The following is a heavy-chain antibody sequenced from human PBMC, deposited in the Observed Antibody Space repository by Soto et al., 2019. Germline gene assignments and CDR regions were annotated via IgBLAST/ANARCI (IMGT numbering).Heavy chain of an antibody. CDR3: ASEPRGGSYSSGRY. J-gene: IGHJ4*02. D-gene: IGHD1-26*01. Sequence: GGSLRLSCAASGFTFSSYAMSWVRQAPGKGLEWVSAISGSGGSTYYADSVKGRFTISRDNSKNTLYLQMNSLRAEDTAVYYCASEPRGGSYSSGRYWGQGTLVTVSS. CDR2: ISGSGGST. V-gene: IGHV3-23*01. CDR1: GFTFSSYA.